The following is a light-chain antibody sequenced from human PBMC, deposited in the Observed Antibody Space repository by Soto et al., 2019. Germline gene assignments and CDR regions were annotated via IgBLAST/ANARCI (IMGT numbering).Light chain of an antibody. Sequence: QSVLTQPAPVSGSPGQSITISCTGTSSDVGSYNLVSWYQQHPGKAPKLMIYEVTKRPSGVSNRFSGSKSGNMASLTISGLQAEDEADYYCCSYAGSSNRVFGGGTKLTVL. V-gene: IGLV2-23*02. J-gene: IGLJ3*02. CDR1: SSDVGSYNL. CDR3: CSYAGSSNRV. CDR2: EVT.